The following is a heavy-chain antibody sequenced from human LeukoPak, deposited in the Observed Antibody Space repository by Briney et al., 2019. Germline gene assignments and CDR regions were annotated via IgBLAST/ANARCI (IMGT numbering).Heavy chain of an antibody. J-gene: IGHJ4*02. D-gene: IGHD6-19*01. V-gene: IGHV3-33*08. Sequence: QPGGSLRLSCEASGFTFSRYAMSWVRQAPGKGLERVAVIWYDGSNKYYADSVKGRFTISRDNSKNTLYLQMNSLRAEDTAVYYCARAGIAVAGTLGYWGQGTLVTVSS. CDR1: GFTFSRYA. CDR2: IWYDGSNK. CDR3: ARAGIAVAGTLGY.